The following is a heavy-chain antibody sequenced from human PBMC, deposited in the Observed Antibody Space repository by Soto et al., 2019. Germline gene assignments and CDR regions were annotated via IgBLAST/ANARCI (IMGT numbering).Heavy chain of an antibody. Sequence: EVQLVESGGGLVQPGGSLRLSCEASGFTFSTFWMHWVRQAPGKGLVWVSRINSDGSSTNYADSVKGRVTISRDNAKNMLYLQMNSLRAEVTDVYYCARDFEYWGQGTLVTVSS. CDR1: GFTFSTFW. CDR2: INSDGSST. CDR3: ARDFEY. J-gene: IGHJ4*02. V-gene: IGHV3-74*01.